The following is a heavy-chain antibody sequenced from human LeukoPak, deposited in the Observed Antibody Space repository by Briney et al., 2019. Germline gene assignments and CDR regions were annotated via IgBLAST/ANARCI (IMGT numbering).Heavy chain of an antibody. CDR1: GFNFSGYA. CDR2: ISGSGGNT. J-gene: IGHJ4*02. CDR3: AKDSSADDSSGYSYYFDY. V-gene: IGHV3-23*01. Sequence: GGSLRLSCAASGFNFSGYAMSWVRQAPGKGLEWVSTISGSGGNTYYADSVKGRFTISRDNSKNTLYLQVNSLRAEDTAVYYCAKDSSADDSSGYSYYFDYWGQGTLVTVSS. D-gene: IGHD3-22*01.